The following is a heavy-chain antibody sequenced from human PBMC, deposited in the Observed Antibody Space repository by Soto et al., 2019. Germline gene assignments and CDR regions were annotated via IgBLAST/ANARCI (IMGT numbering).Heavy chain of an antibody. D-gene: IGHD6-19*01. J-gene: IGHJ4*01. V-gene: IGHV3-21*01. CDR1: GFTFNTYS. CDR3: AREGTSGWFFDY. CDR2: ISSSNSYI. Sequence: EVQLVESGGGLVQPGGSLRLSCAASGFTFNTYSMNWVRQAPGKGLEWVSSISSSNSYIYYADSLKGRFTISRDNDKNSLYLQMNSLRAEDTAVYFCAREGTSGWFFDYWGHGTLVTVSS.